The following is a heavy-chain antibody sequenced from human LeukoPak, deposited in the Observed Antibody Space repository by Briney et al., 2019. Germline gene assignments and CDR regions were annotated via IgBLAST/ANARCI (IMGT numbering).Heavy chain of an antibody. CDR2: ISAYNGNT. J-gene: IGHJ2*01. CDR3: ARASTVPYCSGGSCYSDWYFDL. D-gene: IGHD2-15*01. Sequence: ASVKVSCKASGYTFTSYGISWVRQAPGQGLEWMGWISAYNGNTNYAQKLQGRVTMTTDTSTSTAYMELRSLRSDDTAVYYCARASTVPYCSGGSCYSDWYFDLWGRGTLVTVYS. V-gene: IGHV1-18*01. CDR1: GYTFTSYG.